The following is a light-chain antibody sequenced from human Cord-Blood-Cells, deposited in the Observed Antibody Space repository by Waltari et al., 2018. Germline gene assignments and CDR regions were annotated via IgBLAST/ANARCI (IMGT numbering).Light chain of an antibody. CDR1: QSISSY. Sequence: DIQMTQYPSAMPASLGDRVTITCRASQSISSYLNWYQQKPGKAPKLLIYAASSLQSGVPSRFSGSGSGTDFTLTISSLQPEDFATYYCQQSYSTPLTFGGGTKVEIK. CDR3: QQSYSTPLT. J-gene: IGKJ4*01. V-gene: IGKV1-39*01. CDR2: AAS.